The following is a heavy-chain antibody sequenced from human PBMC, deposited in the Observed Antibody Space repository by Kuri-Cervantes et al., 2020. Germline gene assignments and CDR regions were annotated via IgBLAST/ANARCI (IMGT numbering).Heavy chain of an antibody. CDR2: IRYDGSNK. V-gene: IGHV3-30*02. D-gene: IGHD3-22*01. CDR1: GFTFSSYG. J-gene: IGHJ3*02. Sequence: GESLKISCAASGFTFSSYGMHWVRQAPGKGLEWVAFIRYDGSNKYYADSVKGRFTISRDNSKNTLYLQMNSLRAEDTAVYYCARVYPYYYAFDIWGQGTMVTVSS. CDR3: ARVYPYYYAFDI.